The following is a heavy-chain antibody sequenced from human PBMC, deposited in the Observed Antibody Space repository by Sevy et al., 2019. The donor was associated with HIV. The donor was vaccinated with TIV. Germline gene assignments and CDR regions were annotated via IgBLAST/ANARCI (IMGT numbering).Heavy chain of an antibody. D-gene: IGHD2-2*01. V-gene: IGHV3-33*01. CDR2: IWYDGSKK. Sequence: GGSLRLSCAASGFSFSNYGMHWVRQPPGKGLEWVAVIWYDGSKKYYADSVKGRFTISRDNSKNTLYLQMHSLRAEDTAVYYSARDGIVIVPAAVAVTGYFDYWGQGTLVTVSS. CDR3: ARDGIVIVPAAVAVTGYFDY. J-gene: IGHJ4*02. CDR1: GFSFSNYG.